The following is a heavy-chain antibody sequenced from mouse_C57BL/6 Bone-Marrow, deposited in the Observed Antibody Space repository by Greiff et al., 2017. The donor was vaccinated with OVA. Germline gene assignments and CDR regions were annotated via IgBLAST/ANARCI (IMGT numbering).Heavy chain of an antibody. CDR2: ISSSGST. J-gene: IGHJ3*01. Sequence: EVKLMESGPGLVKPSQTLSLTCSVTGYSITSDYWNWIRKFPGNKLEYMGYISSSGSTYYNPSLNSRISITPDTTKNQYDLQLNSVTTEDTATYYCARGGLPWFAYWGKGTLVTVSA. CDR3: ARGGLPWFAY. D-gene: IGHD2-2*01. CDR1: GYSITSDY. V-gene: IGHV3-8*01.